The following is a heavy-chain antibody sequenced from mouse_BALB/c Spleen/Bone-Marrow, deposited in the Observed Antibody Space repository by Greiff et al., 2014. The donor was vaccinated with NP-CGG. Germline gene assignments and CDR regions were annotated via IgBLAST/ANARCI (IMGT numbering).Heavy chain of an antibody. V-gene: IGHV1S81*02. Sequence: VQLQQSGDELVKPGASVKLSCMASGFTFTSYWIHWVKQRPGQGPEWIGEINPSNGRTNYNEKFKSKATLTEDKSYSTAYMQLSSLTSEGSAVYYCARDGNYRYAMDYWGQGTSVTVSS. CDR3: ARDGNYRYAMDY. J-gene: IGHJ4*01. CDR1: GFTFTSYW. D-gene: IGHD2-1*01. CDR2: INPSNGRT.